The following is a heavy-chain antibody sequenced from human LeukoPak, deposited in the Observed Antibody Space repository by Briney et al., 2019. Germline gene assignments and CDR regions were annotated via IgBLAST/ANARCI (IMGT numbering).Heavy chain of an antibody. CDR1: GFTFSNAW. Sequence: GSLRLSCAAPGFTFSNAWMSWVRQSPGKGLEWIGEIYHSGTTNYNPSLKSRVTISFATSTNQFFLDLSPVTAADTAVYYCSNKVYCSTTSCHPAGYWGLGSLVTVSS. V-gene: IGHV4-4*02. D-gene: IGHD2-2*01. J-gene: IGHJ4*02. CDR3: SNKVYCSTTSCHPAGY. CDR2: IYHSGTT.